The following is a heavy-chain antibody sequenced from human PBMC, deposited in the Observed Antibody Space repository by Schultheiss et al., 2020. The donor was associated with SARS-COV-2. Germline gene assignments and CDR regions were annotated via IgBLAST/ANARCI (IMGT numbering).Heavy chain of an antibody. CDR2: IYYTGST. CDR1: GGSISPHY. CDR3: ARDQGAYYYYMDV. Sequence: SETLSLTCTVSGGSISPHYWSWIRQAPGKGLEWIGYIYYTGSTNYNPSLESRVSMSVDTSKNQFSLTLTSVTAADTAVYYCARDQGAYYYYMDVWGKGTTVTVSS. V-gene: IGHV4-59*11. D-gene: IGHD3-16*01. J-gene: IGHJ6*03.